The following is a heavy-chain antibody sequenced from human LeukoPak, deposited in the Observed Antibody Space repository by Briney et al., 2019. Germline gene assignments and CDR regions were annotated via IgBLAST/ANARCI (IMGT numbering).Heavy chain of an antibody. Sequence: GGSLRLSCAASGFTFSSYGMHWVRQAPGKGLEWVAVMSYDGSNKYYADSVKGRFTISRDNSKNTLYLQMNSLRAEDTAVYYCAKDRMSGYDLATFSDYWGQGTLVTVSS. D-gene: IGHD5-12*01. CDR1: GFTFSSYG. CDR2: MSYDGSNK. V-gene: IGHV3-30*18. J-gene: IGHJ4*02. CDR3: AKDRMSGYDLATFSDY.